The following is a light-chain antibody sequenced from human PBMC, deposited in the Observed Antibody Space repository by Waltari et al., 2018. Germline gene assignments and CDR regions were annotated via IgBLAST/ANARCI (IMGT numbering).Light chain of an antibody. CDR3: QQYNRYLLT. V-gene: IGKV1-5*03. J-gene: IGKJ4*01. CDR1: QRIGNS. CDR2: EAS. Sequence: DIQMTQSPSTLSASVGDRVTITCRAGQRIGNSLAWYQQKPGKAPKVVIYEASSIESGVPARFSGSGSGTDFTLTINSLQPDDFATYYCQQYNRYLLTFGGGTKVEIK.